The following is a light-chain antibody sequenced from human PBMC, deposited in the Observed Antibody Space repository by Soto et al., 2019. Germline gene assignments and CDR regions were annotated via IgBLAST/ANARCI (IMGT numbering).Light chain of an antibody. Sequence: QSVLTQPASVSRSPGQSITISCTGTSSDIGAYNYVSWYQQHPGKAPKLMIYEVSNRPSGVSNRFSGSKSSNTASLTISGLLAEDDAHYYCSSYTSSSTLAVFGGGTKLTVL. CDR3: SSYTSSSTLAV. J-gene: IGLJ3*02. V-gene: IGLV2-14*01. CDR1: SSDIGAYNY. CDR2: EVS.